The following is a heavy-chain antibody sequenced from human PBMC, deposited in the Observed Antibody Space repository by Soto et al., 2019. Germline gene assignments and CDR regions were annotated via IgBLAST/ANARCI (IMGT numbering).Heavy chain of an antibody. CDR1: GFTFSSYA. Sequence: PGGSLRLSCAAAGFTFSSYAMSWVRLAPGKGLEWVSAISGSGGSTYYADSVKGRFTISRDNSKNTLYLQMNSLRAEDTAVYYCAKWYSGSGRPFDYWGQGTLVTVSS. J-gene: IGHJ4*02. CDR2: ISGSGGST. CDR3: AKWYSGSGRPFDY. V-gene: IGHV3-23*01. D-gene: IGHD3-10*01.